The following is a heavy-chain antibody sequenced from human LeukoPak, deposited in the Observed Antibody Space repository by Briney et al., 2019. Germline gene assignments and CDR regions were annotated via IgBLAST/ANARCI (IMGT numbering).Heavy chain of an antibody. V-gene: IGHV1-18*01. J-gene: IGHJ4*02. D-gene: IGHD3-22*01. CDR2: XSAYNGYT. CDR3: ARILTSYYDSSGYFDY. CDR1: GYTFTTYG. Sequence: ASVKVSCKASGYTFTTYGISWVRQAPGQGLEWXXXXSAYNGYTNYAQKLQGRVTMTTDTSTSTAYMELRSLRSDDTAVYYCARILTSYYDSSGYFDYWGQGTLVTVSS.